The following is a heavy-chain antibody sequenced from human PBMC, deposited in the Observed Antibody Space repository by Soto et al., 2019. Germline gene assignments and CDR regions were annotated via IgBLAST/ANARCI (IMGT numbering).Heavy chain of an antibody. CDR2: MNPNSGNT. CDR3: ATIAYCSSTSCPDYYYYYMDV. V-gene: IGHV1-8*01. D-gene: IGHD2-2*01. CDR1: GYTFTSYD. Sequence: ASVKVSCKASGYTFTSYDINWVRQATGQGLEWMGWMNPNSGNTGYAQKFQGRVTMTRNTSISTAYMELSSLRSEDTAVYYCATIAYCSSTSCPDYYYYYMDVWGKGTTVTVSS. J-gene: IGHJ6*03.